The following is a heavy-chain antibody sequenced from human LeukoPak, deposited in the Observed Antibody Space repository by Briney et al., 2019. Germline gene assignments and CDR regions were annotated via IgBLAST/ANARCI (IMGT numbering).Heavy chain of an antibody. J-gene: IGHJ4*02. CDR1: GYTFTGYY. CDR2: INPNSGVT. Sequence: ASVKVSCKASGYTFTGYYMHWVRQAPGQGLEWMGWINPNSGVTNYAQKFQGRVTMTRDTSISTAYMELSRLRSDDTAVYYCARKWGYCSSNSCYAYFVYWGQGALVTVSS. CDR3: ARKWGYCSSNSCYAYFVY. V-gene: IGHV1-2*02. D-gene: IGHD2-2*01.